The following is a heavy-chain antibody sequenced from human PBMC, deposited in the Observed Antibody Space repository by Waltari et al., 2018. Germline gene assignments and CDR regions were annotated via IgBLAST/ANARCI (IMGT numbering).Heavy chain of an antibody. V-gene: IGHV3-73*01. CDR3: AGRNSPTGVSH. J-gene: IGHJ4*02. D-gene: IGHD3-16*01. CDR2: IRSKPNNYAT. Sequence: DVQLVESGGGLFQPGGSLRLSCAASGFIFSGSAIHWIRQAPGKGLEWVGRIRSKPNNYATTYSVSLMGRFTISRDDSKDTAYLQMNNLKTEDTAVYFCAGRNSPTGVSHWGQGTLVIVSS. CDR1: GFIFSGSA.